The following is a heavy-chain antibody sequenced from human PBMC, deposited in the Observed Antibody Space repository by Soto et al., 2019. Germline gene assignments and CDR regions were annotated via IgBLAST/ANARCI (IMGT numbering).Heavy chain of an antibody. CDR2: IKQDGSEK. CDR3: AREGITMVRGVTDY. D-gene: IGHD3-10*01. CDR1: GFTFSSYW. V-gene: IGHV3-7*01. Sequence: FLRLSCAASGFTFSSYWMSWVRQAPGKGLEWVANIKQDGSEKYYVDSVKGRFTISRDNAKNSLYLQMNSLRAEGTAVYYCAREGITMVRGVTDYWGQGTLVTVSS. J-gene: IGHJ4*02.